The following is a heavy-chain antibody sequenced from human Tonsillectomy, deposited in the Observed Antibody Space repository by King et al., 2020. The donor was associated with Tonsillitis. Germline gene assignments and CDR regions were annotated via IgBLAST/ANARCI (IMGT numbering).Heavy chain of an antibody. Sequence: VQLVESGGGLVQPGGSLRLSCAASGFTFSSYNMNWVRQAPGKGLEWVSYISSSSSAIFYADSVKGRFTISRDNAKNSLYLQMNSLRAEDTAVYYCARDYMPVGNHTYYYYYYGMDVWGQGTTVTVSS. D-gene: IGHD1-26*01. CDR1: GFTFSSYN. CDR2: ISSSSSAI. V-gene: IGHV3-48*01. J-gene: IGHJ6*02. CDR3: ARDYMPVGNHTYYYYYYGMDV.